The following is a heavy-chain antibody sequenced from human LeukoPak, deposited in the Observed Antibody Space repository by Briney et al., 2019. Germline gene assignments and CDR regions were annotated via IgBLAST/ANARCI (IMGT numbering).Heavy chain of an antibody. J-gene: IGHJ4*02. CDR2: ISGSGDSS. CDR3: VKDEGGVQLAY. D-gene: IGHD1-1*01. CDR1: GFTFSSYA. Sequence: GGSLRLSCAASGFTFSSYAMNWVRQAPGKGLEWGSAISGSGDSSYYADSVKGRFTISRDNCKNKVYVQMNSLRADDTAVYYCVKDEGGVQLAYWGQGTLVTVSS. V-gene: IGHV3-23*01.